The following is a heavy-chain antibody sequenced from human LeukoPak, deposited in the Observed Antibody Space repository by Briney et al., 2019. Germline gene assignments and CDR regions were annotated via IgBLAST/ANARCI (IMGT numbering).Heavy chain of an antibody. CDR1: GFTFSSYG. CDR2: IWYDGSNK. V-gene: IGHV3-33*01. J-gene: IGHJ6*02. CDR3: ATAVYDSSGYYSEPFKGYYYYGMDV. D-gene: IGHD3-22*01. Sequence: GGSLRLSCAASGFTFSSYGMHWVRQAPGKGLEWVAVIWYDGSNKYYADSVKGRFTISRDNSKNTLYLQMNSLRAEDTAVYYCATAVYDSSGYYSEPFKGYYYYGMDVWGQGTTVTVSS.